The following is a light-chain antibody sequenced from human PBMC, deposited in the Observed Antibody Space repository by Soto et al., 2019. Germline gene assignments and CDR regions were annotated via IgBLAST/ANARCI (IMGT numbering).Light chain of an antibody. CDR1: QSLLYSSNNKNY. V-gene: IGKV4-1*01. J-gene: IGKJ2*01. Sequence: DIVLTQSPDSLAVSLGERATINCKSSQSLLYSSNNKNYLAWYQQKPGQPPKLLIYWASTRESGVPDRFGGSGSGTDFTLTISGLQTEDVAIYYCQHYNSTMYTFGQGXKLXX. CDR2: WAS. CDR3: QHYNSTMYT.